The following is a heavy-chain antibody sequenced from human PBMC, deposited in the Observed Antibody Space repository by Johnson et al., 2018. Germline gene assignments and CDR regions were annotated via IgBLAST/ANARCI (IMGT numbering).Heavy chain of an antibody. CDR1: GFTFDDYA. CDR2: ISWNSDNI. V-gene: IGHV3-9*01. CDR3: AKATDSGMAAAGFQH. D-gene: IGHD6-13*01. J-gene: IGHJ1*01. Sequence: VQLVESGGGLVQPGRSQRLSCAASGFTFDDYAMHWVRQAPGKGLEWVSGISWNSDNIAYADSVKGRFTISRDNAKNSLYLQMSSLRTEDTAFDYCAKATDSGMAAAGFQHWGQGTLVTVAA.